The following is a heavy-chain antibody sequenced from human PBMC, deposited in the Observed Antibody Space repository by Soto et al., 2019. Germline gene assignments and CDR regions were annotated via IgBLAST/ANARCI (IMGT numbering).Heavy chain of an antibody. Sequence: GGSLRLAWVVSGFIPGSYAISWVRQPPGKGLERVSGIIGSGGATTDADSAKGPLTTPRNNSKKTLYLQMQSLSAEDTAIYSCAKDAIMVSSSFNYCDFWGQGVLVTVSS. CDR2: IIGSGGAT. D-gene: IGHD6-13*01. V-gene: IGHV3-23*01. CDR3: AKDAIMVSSSFNYCDF. CDR1: GFIPGSYA. J-gene: IGHJ4*02.